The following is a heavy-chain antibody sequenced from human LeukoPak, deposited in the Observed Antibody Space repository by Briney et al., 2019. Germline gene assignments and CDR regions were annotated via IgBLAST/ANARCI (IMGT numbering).Heavy chain of an antibody. V-gene: IGHV4-38-2*02. D-gene: IGHD6-6*01. J-gene: IGHJ6*03. Sequence: PSETLSLTCTVSGYSISSGYYWGWIRQPPGKGLEWIGSIYHSGSTYYNPSLKSRVTISVDTSKNQFSLKLSSVTAADTAVYYCARRSRTARPFYYYYMDVWGKGTTVTVSS. CDR2: IYHSGST. CDR3: ARRSRTARPFYYYYMDV. CDR1: GYSISSGYY.